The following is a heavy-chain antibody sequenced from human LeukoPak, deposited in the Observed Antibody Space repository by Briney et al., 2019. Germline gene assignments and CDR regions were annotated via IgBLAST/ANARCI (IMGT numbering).Heavy chain of an antibody. CDR2: IYYSGST. CDR3: ARDLGGRGFGRPIDY. Sequence: PSETLSLTCTVSGGSISSYYWSWIRQPPGKGLEWIGYIYYSGSTNYNPSLKSRVTISVDTSKNQFSLKLSSVTAADTAVYYCARDLGGRGFGRPIDYWGQGTLVTVSS. V-gene: IGHV4-59*01. D-gene: IGHD3-10*01. J-gene: IGHJ4*02. CDR1: GGSISSYY.